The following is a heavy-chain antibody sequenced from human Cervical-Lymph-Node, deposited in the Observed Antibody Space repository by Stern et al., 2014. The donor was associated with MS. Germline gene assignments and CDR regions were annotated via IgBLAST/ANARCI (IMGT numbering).Heavy chain of an antibody. CDR3: ARVASPYDSSGYYPDY. CDR1: GFTFSDYY. J-gene: IGHJ4*02. Sequence: VHLVESGGGLVKPGGSLRLSCAASGFTFSDYYMSWIRQAPGKGLEWVSYISSSGSTIYYADSVKGRFTIPRDNAKNSLYLQMNSLRAEDTAVYYCARVASPYDSSGYYPDYWGQGTLVTVSS. D-gene: IGHD3-22*01. CDR2: ISSSGSTI. V-gene: IGHV3-11*01.